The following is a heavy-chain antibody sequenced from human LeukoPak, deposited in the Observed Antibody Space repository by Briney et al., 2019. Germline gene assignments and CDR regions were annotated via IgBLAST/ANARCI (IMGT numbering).Heavy chain of an antibody. V-gene: IGHV5-51*01. CDR3: ARHPYPYSSRYQTDY. CDR1: GYRFTTNP. Sequence: GESLNFPCQGPGYRFTTNPFGWARQLPGKGLEWMGPIYPVDSDTRYTPSFQGQVGTSADKSITTAYLQWSRLKAPDTAMYYCARHPYPYSSRYQTDYWGQGTLGTVSS. CDR2: IYPVDSDT. D-gene: IGHD6-13*01. J-gene: IGHJ4*02.